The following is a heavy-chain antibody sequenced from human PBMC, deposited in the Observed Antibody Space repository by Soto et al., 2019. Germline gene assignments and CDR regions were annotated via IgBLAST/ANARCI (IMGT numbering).Heavy chain of an antibody. CDR1: GFTFSSYA. J-gene: IGHJ2*01. CDR3: AKDSSSSWYSGYFDL. Sequence: EVQLLESGGGLVQPGGSLSLSCAASGFTFSSYAMSWVRQAPGKGLEWVSAISGSGGSTYYADSVKGRFTISRDNSKYTLYLQMNGLRAEDTAVYYCAKDSSSSWYSGYFDLWGRGTLVTVSS. D-gene: IGHD6-13*01. V-gene: IGHV3-23*01. CDR2: ISGSGGST.